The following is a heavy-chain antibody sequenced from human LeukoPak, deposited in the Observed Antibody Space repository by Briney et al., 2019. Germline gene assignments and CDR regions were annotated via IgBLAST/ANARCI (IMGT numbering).Heavy chain of an antibody. V-gene: IGHV1-2*02. CDR2: INPNSGGT. Sequence: ASVKVSCKASGYTFTGYYMHWVRQAPGQGLEWMGWINPNSGGTNYAQKFQGRVTMTRDTSISTAYMELSRLRSDDTAVYYCARNYYGSGRRFDYWGQGTLVTVSS. CDR3: ARNYYGSGRRFDY. CDR1: GYTFTGYY. D-gene: IGHD3-10*01. J-gene: IGHJ4*02.